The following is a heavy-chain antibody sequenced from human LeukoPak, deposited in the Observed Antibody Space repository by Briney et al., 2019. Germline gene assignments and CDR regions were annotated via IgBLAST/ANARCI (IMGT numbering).Heavy chain of an antibody. Sequence: ASVKVSCKASGYTFTGYYMHWVRQAPGQGLEWMGWINPNSGGTNYAQKFQGRVTMTRDTSISTAYMELSRLRSDDTAVYYCAISIVGATMDAFGIWGQGTMVTVSS. D-gene: IGHD1-26*01. CDR2: INPNSGGT. CDR1: GYTFTGYY. V-gene: IGHV1-2*02. J-gene: IGHJ3*02. CDR3: AISIVGATMDAFGI.